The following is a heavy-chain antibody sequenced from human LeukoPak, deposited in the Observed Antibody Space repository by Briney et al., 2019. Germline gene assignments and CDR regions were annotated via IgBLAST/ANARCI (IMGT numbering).Heavy chain of an antibody. CDR2: ISGSGGAT. D-gene: IGHD4-17*01. J-gene: IGHJ4*02. CDR3: ADPLYGAVDY. CDR1: GFTFSSYA. Sequence: GGSLRLSCAASGFTFSSYAMSWVRQAPGKGLEWVSSISGSGGATYYADSVKGRFTISRDNSKNTLYLQMNSLRAEDTAVYYRADPLYGAVDYWGQGTLVTVSS. V-gene: IGHV3-23*01.